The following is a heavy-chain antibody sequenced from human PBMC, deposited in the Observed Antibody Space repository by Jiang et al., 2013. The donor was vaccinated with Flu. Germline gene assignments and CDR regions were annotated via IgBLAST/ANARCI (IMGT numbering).Heavy chain of an antibody. D-gene: IGHD2-2*02. J-gene: IGHJ4*01. CDR2: STIHSGST. CDR3: ARAPLGFCDTTACYRYFDY. Sequence: LLKPSETLSLTCAVYGGSFSGYYWSWIRQPPGRGVEWIGESTIHSGSTNYNPSLKSRVTISVHTSKNQFSLKLSSVTAADTAVYFCARAPLGFCDTTACYRYFDYWGRGNLVTVSS. V-gene: IGHV4-34*01. CDR1: GGSFSGYY.